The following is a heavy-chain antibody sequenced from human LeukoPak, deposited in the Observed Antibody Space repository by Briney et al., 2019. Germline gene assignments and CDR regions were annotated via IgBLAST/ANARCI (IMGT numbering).Heavy chain of an antibody. D-gene: IGHD4-17*01. CDR2: INPNSGGT. CDR3: ARDVSVVGYGDFSYFDY. CDR1: GYTFTGYY. J-gene: IGHJ4*02. Sequence: ASVKVSCKASGYTFTGYYMHWVRQAPGQGLEWMGWINPNSGGTNYAQKFQGRVTMTRDTSISTAYMELSRLRSDDTAVYYCARDVSVVGYGDFSYFDYWGQGTLVTVSS. V-gene: IGHV1-2*02.